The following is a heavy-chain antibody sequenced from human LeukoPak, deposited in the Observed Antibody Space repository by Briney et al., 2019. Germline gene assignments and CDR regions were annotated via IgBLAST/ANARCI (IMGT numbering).Heavy chain of an antibody. CDR1: GITFSSYV. V-gene: IGHV3-23*01. CDR2: ISSTGGTT. D-gene: IGHD2-15*01. J-gene: IGHJ6*03. CDR3: AKNGDRGAYCTGGTCYPYFYYYMDV. Sequence: GGSLRLSCAASGITFSSYVMSWGRQAPGKGLEWVSRISSTGGTTYYADSVKGRFTISRDNSKNTLYLQVNSLRAEDTAIYYCAKNGDRGAYCTGGTCYPYFYYYMDVWGKGTTVTI.